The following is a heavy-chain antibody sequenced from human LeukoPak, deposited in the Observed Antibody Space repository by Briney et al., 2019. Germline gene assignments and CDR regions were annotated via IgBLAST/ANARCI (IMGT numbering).Heavy chain of an antibody. CDR1: AFTVSSNY. CDR2: IYGGGST. Sequence: GGSLRLSCAVSAFTVSSNYVSWVRQAPGKGLQWVSVIYGGGSTNYADSVKGRFTISRDNSKNTLYLQMNSLRAEDTAVYYCVRDHSGSYQRAFDIWGQGTMVTVSS. V-gene: IGHV3-66*02. J-gene: IGHJ3*02. D-gene: IGHD1-26*01. CDR3: VRDHSGSYQRAFDI.